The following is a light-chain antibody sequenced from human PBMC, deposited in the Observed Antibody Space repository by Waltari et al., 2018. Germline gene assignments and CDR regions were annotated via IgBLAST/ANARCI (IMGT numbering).Light chain of an antibody. Sequence: DIQMTQSPSSLSASVGDSVIITCRASQAISIYLNWYPQKPGKAPNLLIYAASTLQRGIPSRFSGSGSGTHFTLTISSLQPEDFATYYCQHSYTTPLTFGGGTKVEI. V-gene: IGKV1-39*01. CDR1: QAISIY. CDR2: AAS. J-gene: IGKJ4*01. CDR3: QHSYTTPLT.